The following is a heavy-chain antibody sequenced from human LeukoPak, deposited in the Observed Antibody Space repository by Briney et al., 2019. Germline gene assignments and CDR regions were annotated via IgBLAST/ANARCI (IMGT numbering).Heavy chain of an antibody. D-gene: IGHD6-13*01. CDR1: GGSISSYY. Sequence: PSETLSLTCTVSGGSISSYYWSWIRQPAGKGLEWIGHIYNSGSTNYNPSLKGRVTMSVATSKNQFSLHLSSVNAADTAVYYCARSAFLVTAPGLYYFDYWGQGTLVTVSS. J-gene: IGHJ4*02. V-gene: IGHV4-4*07. CDR2: IYNSGST. CDR3: ARSAFLVTAPGLYYFDY.